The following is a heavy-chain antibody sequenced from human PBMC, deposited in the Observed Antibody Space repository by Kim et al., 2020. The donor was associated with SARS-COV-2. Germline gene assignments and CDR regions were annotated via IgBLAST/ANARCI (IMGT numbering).Heavy chain of an antibody. V-gene: IGHV3-21*01. CDR3: ARDRVTIFGVVILELPGYGMDV. CDR1: GFTFSSYS. J-gene: IGHJ6*02. Sequence: GGSLRLSCAASGFTFSSYSMNWVRQAPGKGLEWVSSISSSSSYIYYADSVKGRFTISRDNAKNSLYLQMNSLRAEDTAVYYCARDRVTIFGVVILELPGYGMDVWGQGTTVTVSS. CDR2: ISSSSSYI. D-gene: IGHD3-3*01.